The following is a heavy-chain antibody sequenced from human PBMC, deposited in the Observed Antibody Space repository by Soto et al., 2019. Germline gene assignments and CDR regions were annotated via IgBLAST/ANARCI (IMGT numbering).Heavy chain of an antibody. CDR2: IFYLGSS. D-gene: IGHD3-3*02. CDR1: GDSIISSDFY. CDR3: ARNSLALRKYNWFDP. V-gene: IGHV4-39*01. Sequence: SETLSLTCTVSGDSIISSDFYWGWVLQPPGKGLEWIGSIFYLGSSYYNPSLKSRVTMSVDTSKNQFSLRLRSVTAADTALYFCARNSLALRKYNWFDPWGQGIMVTVSS. J-gene: IGHJ5*02.